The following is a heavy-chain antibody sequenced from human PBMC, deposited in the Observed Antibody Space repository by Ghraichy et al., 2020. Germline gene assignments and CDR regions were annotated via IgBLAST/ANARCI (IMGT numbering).Heavy chain of an antibody. Sequence: GESLNISCAASGFTFSSYAMSWVRQAPGKGLEWVSAISGSGGSTYYADSVKGRFTISRDNSKNTLYLQMNSLRAEDTAVYYCAKDLITMYSSGPTNWFDPWGQGTLVTVSS. J-gene: IGHJ5*02. CDR3: AKDLITMYSSGPTNWFDP. V-gene: IGHV3-23*01. CDR2: ISGSGGST. CDR1: GFTFSSYA. D-gene: IGHD6-19*01.